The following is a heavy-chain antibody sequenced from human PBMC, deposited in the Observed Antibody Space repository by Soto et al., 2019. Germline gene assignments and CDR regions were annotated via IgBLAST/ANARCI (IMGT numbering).Heavy chain of an antibody. V-gene: IGHV1-18*04. Sequence: ASVKVACKASGYGLISDGIGWVRQSPGQGLEWMGWINPYNGNTNYAQKVQGRVTMTTDTSTSTAYMELKSLRSDDTAVYNCARVPTDSSGYYKYYFDYWGQGTLVTVSS. CDR3: ARVPTDSSGYYKYYFDY. J-gene: IGHJ4*02. CDR1: GYGLISDG. CDR2: INPYNGNT. D-gene: IGHD3-22*01.